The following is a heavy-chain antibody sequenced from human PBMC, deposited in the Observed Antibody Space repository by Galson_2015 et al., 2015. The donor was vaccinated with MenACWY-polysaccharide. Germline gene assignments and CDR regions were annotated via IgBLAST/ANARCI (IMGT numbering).Heavy chain of an antibody. CDR2: INHSGST. CDR1: GGSFSGYY. CDR3: ARGRTSVVVVPAAIRRSPNFDY. D-gene: IGHD2-2*01. Sequence: SETLSLTCAVYGGSFSGYYWSWIRQPPGKGLEWIGEINHSGSTNYNPSLKGRVTISVDTSKNQFSLKLSSVTAADTAVYYCARGRTSVVVVPAAIRRSPNFDYWGQGTLVTVSS. V-gene: IGHV4-34*01. J-gene: IGHJ4*02.